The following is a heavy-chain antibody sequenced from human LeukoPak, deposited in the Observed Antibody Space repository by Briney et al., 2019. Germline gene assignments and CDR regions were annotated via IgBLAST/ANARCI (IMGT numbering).Heavy chain of an antibody. CDR3: AKEVEIVVVVAATHDYFDY. CDR2: ISGSGGST. Sequence: GGSLRLSCAASGFTFSSYAMSWVRQAPGKGLEWVSAISGSGGSTYYADSVKGRFTISRDNSKNTLYLQMNSLRAEDTAVYYCAKEVEIVVVVAATHDYFDYWGQGTLVTVSS. J-gene: IGHJ4*02. CDR1: GFTFSSYA. V-gene: IGHV3-23*01. D-gene: IGHD2-15*01.